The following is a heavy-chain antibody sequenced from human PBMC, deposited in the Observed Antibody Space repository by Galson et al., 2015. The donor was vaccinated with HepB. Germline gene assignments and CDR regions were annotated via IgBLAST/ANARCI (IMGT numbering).Heavy chain of an antibody. J-gene: IGHJ4*02. D-gene: IGHD3-9*01. Sequence: SLRLSCAASGFTFSSYAMHWVRQAPGKGLEWVAVISYDGSNKYYADSVKGRFTISRDNSKNTLYLQMNSLRAEDTAVYYCARDGPLLTGYYFDYWGQGTLVTVSS. CDR2: ISYDGSNK. CDR1: GFTFSSYA. V-gene: IGHV3-30-3*01. CDR3: ARDGPLLTGYYFDY.